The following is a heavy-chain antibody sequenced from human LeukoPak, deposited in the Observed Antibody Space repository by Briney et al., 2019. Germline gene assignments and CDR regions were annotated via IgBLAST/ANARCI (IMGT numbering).Heavy chain of an antibody. Sequence: KPSETLSVTCTVSGGSISSYYWSWIRQPPGKGLEWIGDIYYSGSTNYNPSLKSRVTISVDTSKNQFSLRLSSVTAADTAVYYSARLASGSYGPLTPFDYWGQGTLVTVSS. CDR3: ARLASGSYGPLTPFDY. V-gene: IGHV4-59*08. CDR2: IYYSGST. J-gene: IGHJ4*02. D-gene: IGHD1-26*01. CDR1: GGSISSYY.